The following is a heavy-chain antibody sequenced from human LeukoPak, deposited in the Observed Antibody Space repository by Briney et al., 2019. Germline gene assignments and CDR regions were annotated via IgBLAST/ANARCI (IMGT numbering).Heavy chain of an antibody. D-gene: IGHD4-17*01. CDR3: AREVTTDSYYGMDV. J-gene: IGHJ6*02. CDR1: GGSFSGYY. V-gene: IGHV4-34*01. CDR2: INHRGST. Sequence: SETLSLTCAVYGGSFSGYYWSWIRQPPGKGLEWIGEINHRGSTSYNPSLKSRVTISVDTSKNQFSLKLSSVTAADTAVYYCAREVTTDSYYGMDVWGQGTTVTVSS.